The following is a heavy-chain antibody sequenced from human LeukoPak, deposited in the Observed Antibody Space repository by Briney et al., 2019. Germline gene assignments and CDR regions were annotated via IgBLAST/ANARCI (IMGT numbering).Heavy chain of an antibody. CDR1: GFTFSSYS. Sequence: TGGSLRLSCAASGFTFSSYSMNWVRQTPGKGLEWVSYISSSSSTIYYADSVEGRFTISRDNAKNSLYLQMNSLRAEDTALYHCARGYYYDSSGYKLFDYWGQGTLVTVSS. CDR3: ARGYYYDSSGYKLFDY. V-gene: IGHV3-48*01. J-gene: IGHJ4*02. CDR2: ISSSSSTI. D-gene: IGHD3-22*01.